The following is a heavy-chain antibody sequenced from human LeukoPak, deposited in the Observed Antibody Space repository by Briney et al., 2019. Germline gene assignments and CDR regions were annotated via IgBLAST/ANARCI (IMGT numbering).Heavy chain of an antibody. CDR2: IKQDGSEK. V-gene: IGHV3-7*01. J-gene: IGHJ4*02. CDR1: GFTLSNYW. CDR3: ARHEGSYGLDY. Sequence: GGSLRLSCAASGFTLSNYWMSWVRQAPGKGLEWVANIKQDGSEKYYVDSLKGRFTISRDNAKNSLYLQMNSLRAEDTAEYYCARHEGSYGLDYWGQGTLVTVSS. D-gene: IGHD5-18*01.